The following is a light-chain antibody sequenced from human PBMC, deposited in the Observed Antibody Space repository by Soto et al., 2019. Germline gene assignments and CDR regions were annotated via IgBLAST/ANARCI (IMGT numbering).Light chain of an antibody. J-gene: IGKJ5*01. CDR3: QQYNNYVT. V-gene: IGKV3-15*01. CDR2: GAS. Sequence: EIVMTQSPATLSVSPGERATLSCRASQSVSSNLAWYQHKPGQAPRLLIFGASTRATGIPARFSGSGSGTEFTLTISSLQSEDFAVYYCQQYNNYVTFVQGTRLEIK. CDR1: QSVSSN.